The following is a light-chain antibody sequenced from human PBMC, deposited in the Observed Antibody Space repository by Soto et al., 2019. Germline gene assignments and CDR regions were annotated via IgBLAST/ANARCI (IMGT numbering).Light chain of an antibody. CDR2: DTS. J-gene: IGKJ1*01. CDR3: QHYNTWPRT. V-gene: IGKV3-11*01. CDR1: QTVSKY. Sequence: EIVLTQAPTTLSFSLGERATLSCRASQTVSKYLAWYQQKPGQAPRLLIYDTSNRATGIPARFSGSGSGTDFTLTISGLQPEDFAVYYCQHYNTWPRTFGQGTKVEVK.